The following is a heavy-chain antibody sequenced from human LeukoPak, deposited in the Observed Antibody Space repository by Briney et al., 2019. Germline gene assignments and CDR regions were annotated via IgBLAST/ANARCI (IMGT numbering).Heavy chain of an antibody. CDR1: GGSISSGGYY. V-gene: IGHV4-31*03. J-gene: IGHJ3*02. CDR2: IYYSGST. D-gene: IGHD6-19*01. CDR3: AREGYSSGNDAFDI. Sequence: SQTLSLTCTVSGGSISSGGYYWSWIRQHPGKGLEWIGYIYYSGSTYYNPSLKSRVTISVDTSKNQFSLKLSSVTAADTAVCYCAREGYSSGNDAFDIWGQGTMVTVSS.